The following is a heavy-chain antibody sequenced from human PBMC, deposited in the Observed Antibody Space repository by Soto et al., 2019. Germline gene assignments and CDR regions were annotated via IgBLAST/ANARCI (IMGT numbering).Heavy chain of an antibody. D-gene: IGHD2-8*01. CDR1: GTSISSYY. V-gene: IGHV4-59*01. CDR3: ARYKSYAIDY. CDR2: IHYSGTT. Sequence: VQLQESGPGLVKPSETLSLTCTVSGTSISSYYWSWIRQPPGKGLEWIANIHYSGTTNYNPSLASRVTLSADTSKNQFSLKMTSVTAADRDMYFCARYKSYAIDYWGRGTLVTVSS. J-gene: IGHJ4*02.